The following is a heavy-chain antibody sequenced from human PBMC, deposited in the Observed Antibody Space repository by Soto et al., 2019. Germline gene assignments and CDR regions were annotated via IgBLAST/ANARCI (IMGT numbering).Heavy chain of an antibody. V-gene: IGHV4-34*01. CDR2: INHSGST. Sequence: QVQLQQWGAGLLKPSETLSLTCAVYGGSFSGYYWSWIRQPPGKGLEWIGEINHSGSTNYNPSLKSRVTISVDTSKNQFSLKLSSVTAADTAVYHCARGGNSGYVWWGQGSLVTVSS. J-gene: IGHJ4*02. CDR3: ARGGNSGYVW. CDR1: GGSFSGYY. D-gene: IGHD5-12*01.